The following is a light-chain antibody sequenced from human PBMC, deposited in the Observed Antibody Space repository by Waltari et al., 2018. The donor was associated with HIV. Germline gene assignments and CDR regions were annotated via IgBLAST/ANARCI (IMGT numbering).Light chain of an antibody. J-gene: IGKJ2*01. CDR1: ESISSY. Sequence: DIQMTQFPSSLSASVGDRVTISCRASESISSYIKWYPEKPGKAPELLIYAASTLQSGVPSRFSASGSETDFTLTISSLQPEDCATYYCQQSYSLPRTFGQGTKLEIK. V-gene: IGKV1-39*01. CDR2: AAS. CDR3: QQSYSLPRT.